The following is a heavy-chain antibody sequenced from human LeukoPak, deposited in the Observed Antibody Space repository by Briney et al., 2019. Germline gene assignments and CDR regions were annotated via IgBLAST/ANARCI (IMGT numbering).Heavy chain of an antibody. CDR1: CITLYCHA. CDR2: ISRSGVNT. V-gene: IGHV3-23*01. CDR3: ANAYVSCGSYEGY. Sequence: GESLRLSCASCCITLYCHAMSWLRQAPGKGLEWVSLISRSGVNTHYADSVKGRFTISRDTSKNTLYLQMTSLRTEDSAVYYRANAYVSCGSYEGYWGQGTLVTVSP. D-gene: IGHD3-22*01. J-gene: IGHJ4*02.